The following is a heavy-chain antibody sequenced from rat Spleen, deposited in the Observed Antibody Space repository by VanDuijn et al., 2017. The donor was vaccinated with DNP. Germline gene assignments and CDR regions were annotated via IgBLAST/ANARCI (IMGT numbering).Heavy chain of an antibody. V-gene: IGHV5-7*01. CDR1: GFAFSDFN. J-gene: IGHJ2*01. CDR2: ILYDGGST. D-gene: IGHD1-11*01. CDR3: ARHGRRVFDY. Sequence: EVQLVESGGDLVQPGRSLKLSCVASGFAFSDFNMAWVRQVPKKGLEWVATILYDGGSTYHGDSVKGRFTISRDNAESTLYLQMNSLRSEDMATYFCARHGRRVFDYWGQGVMVTVSS.